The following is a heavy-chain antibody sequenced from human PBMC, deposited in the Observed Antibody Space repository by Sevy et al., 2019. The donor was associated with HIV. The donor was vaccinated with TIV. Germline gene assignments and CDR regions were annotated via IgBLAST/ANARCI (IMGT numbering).Heavy chain of an antibody. CDR2: IWYDGTNK. V-gene: IGHV3-33*01. J-gene: IGHJ4*02. CDR1: GFRISGYG. CDR3: ARQDIRVAGIGYYFHS. Sequence: GGSLRLSCAASGFRISGYGMHWVRQAPGKGLEWVAVIWYDGTNKEYADSVKGRFTISRDNSKNTLYLQMISLRAEDPAVYYCARQDIRVAGIGYYFHSWGQGTLVTVSS. D-gene: IGHD6-19*01.